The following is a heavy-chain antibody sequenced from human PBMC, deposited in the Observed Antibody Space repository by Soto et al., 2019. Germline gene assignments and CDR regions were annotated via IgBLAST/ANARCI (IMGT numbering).Heavy chain of an antibody. CDR2: IKQEESDK. V-gene: IGHV3-7*03. Sequence: EVQLVESGGGLVQTGGSLRLSCAVSGFRFRDYWMSWVRQAPGKGLEWVANIKQEESDKYYVDSVKGRFTISRDNAKNALYLQMNSLRVEDTAVYYCAAYCYTMTCTHFHGYSWGQGTQVTVSS. CDR1: GFRFRDYW. CDR3: AAYCYTMTCTHFHGYS. D-gene: IGHD3-16*02. J-gene: IGHJ5*02.